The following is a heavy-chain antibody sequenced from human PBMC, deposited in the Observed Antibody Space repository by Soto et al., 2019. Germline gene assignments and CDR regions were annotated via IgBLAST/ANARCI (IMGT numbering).Heavy chain of an antibody. J-gene: IGHJ4*02. CDR1: GFTFNNAW. Sequence: EVQLVESGGGLVEPGGSLRLSCAASGFTFNNAWMSWVRQAPGKGLEWVGRIKRNADGGAAEYAEPVKGRFTISRVDPKNVDYLQMTSLKTEVTAVYYCTQDDPINKDCGQGTLVTVSS. CDR3: TQDDPINKD. V-gene: IGHV3-15*01. CDR2: IKRNADGGAA.